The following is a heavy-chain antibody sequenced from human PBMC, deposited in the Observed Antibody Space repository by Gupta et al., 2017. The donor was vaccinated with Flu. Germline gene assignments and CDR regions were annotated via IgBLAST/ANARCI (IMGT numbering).Heavy chain of an antibody. V-gene: IGHV3-30*18. D-gene: IGHD2-2*01. CDR1: RFIFRRSG. Sequence: QMQLVESGGGVVQFGTSLRLLGAASRFIFRRSGILWVRQAPRRGLEGVADIANDGSHKEYSDSVRVRFTISRDNSKNTLALEMDSLRVEDTAVYYCAKDEPWTASCPYYCYYMDVWGKGTTVTVSS. CDR2: IANDGSHK. CDR3: AKDEPWTASCPYYCYYMDV. J-gene: IGHJ6*03.